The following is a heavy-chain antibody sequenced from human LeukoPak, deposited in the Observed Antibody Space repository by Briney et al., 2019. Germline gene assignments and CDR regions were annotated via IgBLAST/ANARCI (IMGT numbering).Heavy chain of an antibody. V-gene: IGHV3-23*01. CDR3: AKVIYKGYCSGGSCYTEDY. CDR1: GFTFSSYA. D-gene: IGHD2-15*01. J-gene: IGHJ4*02. Sequence: PGGSLRVSCAASGFTFSSYAMSWVRQASGKGLEWVSAISGSGGSTYYADSVKGRFTISRDNSKNTLYLQLNSLRAEDTAVYYCAKVIYKGYCSGGSCYTEDYWGQGTLVTVSS. CDR2: ISGSGGST.